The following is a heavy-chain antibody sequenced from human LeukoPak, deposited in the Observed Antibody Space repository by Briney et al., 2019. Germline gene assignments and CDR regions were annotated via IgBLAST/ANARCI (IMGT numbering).Heavy chain of an antibody. D-gene: IGHD3-16*02. CDR2: IKSKTDGGTT. J-gene: IGHJ5*02. CDR1: GFTFSNAW. V-gene: IGHV3-15*01. CDR3: TTVGSDYEYVWGSYRASSWFDP. Sequence: GGSLRLSCAASGFTFSNAWMGWVRQAPGKGLEWVGRIKSKTDGGTTDYAAPVKGRFTISRDDSKNTLYLQMNSLKTEDTAVYYCTTVGSDYEYVWGSYRASSWFDPWGQGTLVTVSS.